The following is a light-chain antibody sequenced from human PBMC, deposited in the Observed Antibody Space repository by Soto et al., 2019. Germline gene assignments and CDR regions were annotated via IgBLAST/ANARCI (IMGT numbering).Light chain of an antibody. Sequence: EIVLTQSPATLSLSPGESATLSCRASQSVSTYLAWYQQKPGQAPRLLIYDASTRATGIPARFSGSGSGTHFTLTISSLEPEDFAMYYCQQYSSSRTFGQGTKVDI. CDR2: DAS. J-gene: IGKJ1*01. CDR3: QQYSSSRT. V-gene: IGKV3-11*01. CDR1: QSVSTY.